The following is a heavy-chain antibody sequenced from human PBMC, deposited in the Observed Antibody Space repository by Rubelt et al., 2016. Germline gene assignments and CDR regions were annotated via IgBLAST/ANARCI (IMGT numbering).Heavy chain of an antibody. D-gene: IGHD6-13*01. CDR1: GYTFTSYG. Sequence: QVQLVQSGAEVKKPRASVKVSCKASGYTFTSYGISWVRQAPGQGLEWMGWISAYNGNTNYAQKVQGRGTMTKDTSTGTAYMELRSRGSDDRAVYYCARDEPYSSSWYDYWGQGTLVTVSS. CDR2: ISAYNGNT. V-gene: IGHV1-18*01. CDR3: ARDEPYSSSWYDY. J-gene: IGHJ4*02.